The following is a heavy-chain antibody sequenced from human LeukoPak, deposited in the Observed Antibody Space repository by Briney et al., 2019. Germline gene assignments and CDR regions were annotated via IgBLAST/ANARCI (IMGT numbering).Heavy chain of an antibody. CDR1: GGSFSGYY. D-gene: IGHD2-15*01. CDR3: ARDRRYCSGGSCSYYMDV. Sequence: PSETLSLTCAVYGGSFSGYYWSWIRQPPGKGLEWIGEINHSGSTNYNPSLKSRVTISVDTSKNQFSLKLSSVTAADTAVHYCARDRRYCSGGSCSYYMDVWGKGTTVTISS. CDR2: INHSGST. J-gene: IGHJ6*03. V-gene: IGHV4-34*01.